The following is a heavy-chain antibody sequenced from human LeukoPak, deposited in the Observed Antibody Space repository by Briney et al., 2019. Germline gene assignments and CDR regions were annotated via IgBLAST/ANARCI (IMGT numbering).Heavy chain of an antibody. CDR3: ARGALLWFGDRMEYYFDY. CDR1: GDSINNGTYY. D-gene: IGHD3-10*01. CDR2: VFTTGTT. Sequence: PSETLSLTCTVSGDSINNGTYYWTWIRQPAGKGLEWIGRVFTTGTTLYNPSLQSRLTISIETSKNLFSLTLTSVTAADTAVYYCARGALLWFGDRMEYYFDYWGQGTLLTVSS. J-gene: IGHJ4*02. V-gene: IGHV4-61*02.